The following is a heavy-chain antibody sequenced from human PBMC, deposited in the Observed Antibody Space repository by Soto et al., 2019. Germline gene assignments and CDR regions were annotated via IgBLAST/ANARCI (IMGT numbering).Heavy chain of an antibody. D-gene: IGHD3-16*01. J-gene: IGHJ4*02. CDR3: ARGLGSFFTFDH. CDR2: IRGDGGTL. V-gene: IGHV3-9*01. CDR1: GFTFDDYA. Sequence: PGGSLRLSCVASGFTFDDYAVHWVRQGPGKGLEWVSGIRGDGGTLGYGDSVKGRFTISRDNAKNSLLLRLNSLRTEDTAVYYCARGLGSFFTFDHWGLGTLVTVSS.